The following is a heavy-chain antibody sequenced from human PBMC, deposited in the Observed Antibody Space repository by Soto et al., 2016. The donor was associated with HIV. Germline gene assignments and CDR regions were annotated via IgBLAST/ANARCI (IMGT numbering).Heavy chain of an antibody. D-gene: IGHD1-26*01. Sequence: VQLMESGGGLVQPGGSLRLSCAAFGFTFNGSWMHWVRQVPGKGLVWVARINTDGSVTNYADSVKGRFTIFRDNAENTVYLQMNSLRKEDTAIYYCARVEDGGGYSIDSWGQGTLVAVSS. CDR2: INTDGSVT. CDR1: GFTFNGSW. V-gene: IGHV3-74*01. CDR3: ARVEDGGGYSIDS. J-gene: IGHJ4*02.